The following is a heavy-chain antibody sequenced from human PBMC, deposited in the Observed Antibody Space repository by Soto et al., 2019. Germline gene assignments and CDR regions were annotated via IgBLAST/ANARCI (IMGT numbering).Heavy chain of an antibody. V-gene: IGHV3-48*02. CDR3: SRGGSSSDNDIDV. J-gene: IGHJ6*02. Sequence: EVKLVESGGDLVQPGGSLRLSCAASGFTFSTYSMNWVRQAPGKGLEWVAYISSRSYTISYVDSVKGRFTDSRDTSKNQLYRQKNHLTDEYTAVSYCSRGGSSSDNDIDVWGQGTTVTVSS. D-gene: IGHD6-6*01. CDR2: ISSRSYTI. CDR1: GFTFSTYS.